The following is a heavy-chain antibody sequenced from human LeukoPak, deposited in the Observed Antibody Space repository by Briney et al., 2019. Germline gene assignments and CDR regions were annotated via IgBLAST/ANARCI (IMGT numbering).Heavy chain of an antibody. D-gene: IGHD3-22*01. J-gene: IGHJ5*02. CDR1: GGSISSGDYY. CDR3: ARPYYYDSRIDP. Sequence: SETLSLTCTVSGGSISSGDYYWSWVRQPPGKGLEWIAYMYYSGSTYYNPSLKSRVTMSADTSKNQLSPKLSSVTAADTAVYYCARPYYYDSRIDPWGQGILVTVSS. V-gene: IGHV4-30-4*01. CDR2: MYYSGST.